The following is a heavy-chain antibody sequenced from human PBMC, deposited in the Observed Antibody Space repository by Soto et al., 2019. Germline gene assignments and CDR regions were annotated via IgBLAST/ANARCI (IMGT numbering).Heavy chain of an antibody. V-gene: IGHV5-51*01. J-gene: IGHJ4*02. CDR2: IFPGDSDT. D-gene: IGHD1-7*01. CDR3: ARSINWNYDY. CDR1: GYRFASYW. Sequence: GESLKISCKGYGYRFASYWIAWVRQMPGKGLEWMGSIFPGDSDTRYSPSFEGQVTISGDMSISTAYLQWSSLKASDTAMYYCARSINWNYDYWGQGTLVTVS.